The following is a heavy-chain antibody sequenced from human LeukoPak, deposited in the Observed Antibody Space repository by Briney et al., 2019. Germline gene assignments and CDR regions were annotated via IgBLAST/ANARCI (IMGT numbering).Heavy chain of an antibody. CDR1: GYTFTNYA. CDR3: ARVIVAVPAAILGGAFDI. J-gene: IGHJ3*02. Sequence: ASVKVSCKASGYTFTNYAMHWLRQAPGQRLEWMGWIHAGNGNTKYSQKFQGRVTITRDISASTAYMELSSLRSEDTAVYYCARVIVAVPAAILGGAFDIWGQGTMVTVSS. D-gene: IGHD2-2*02. CDR2: IHAGNGNT. V-gene: IGHV1-3*01.